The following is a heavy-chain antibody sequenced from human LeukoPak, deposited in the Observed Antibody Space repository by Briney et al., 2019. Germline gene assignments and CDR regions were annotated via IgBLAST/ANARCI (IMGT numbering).Heavy chain of an antibody. J-gene: IGHJ3*02. CDR1: GGSISSDNW. D-gene: IGHD3-22*01. Sequence: SETLSLTCAVSGGSISSDNWWSWVRQPPGKGLEWIGEIYHNGNTNYKPSLQSRITISEDTSKNQFSLKLSSVTAADTAVYYCARVYYYDSSGYPRWDAFDIWGQGTMVTVSS. CDR2: IYHNGNT. V-gene: IGHV4-4*02. CDR3: ARVYYYDSSGYPRWDAFDI.